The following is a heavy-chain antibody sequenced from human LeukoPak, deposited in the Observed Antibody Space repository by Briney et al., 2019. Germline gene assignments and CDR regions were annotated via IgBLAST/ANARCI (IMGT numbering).Heavy chain of an antibody. CDR3: ARDPGYYDSSGYPVVGYFQH. Sequence: ASVKVSCKASGYTFTSYYMHWVRQAPEQGLEWMGIINPSGGSTSYAQKFQGRVTMTRDTSTSTVYMELSSLRSEDTAVYYCARDPGYYDSSGYPVVGYFQHWGQGTLVTVSS. CDR2: INPSGGST. D-gene: IGHD3-22*01. V-gene: IGHV1-46*01. J-gene: IGHJ1*01. CDR1: GYTFTSYY.